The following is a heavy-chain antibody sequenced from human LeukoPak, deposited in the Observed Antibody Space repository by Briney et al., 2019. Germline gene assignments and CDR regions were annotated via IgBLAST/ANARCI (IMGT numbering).Heavy chain of an antibody. D-gene: IGHD5-18*01. CDR1: GGSFSGYY. V-gene: IGHV4-34*01. J-gene: IGHJ4*02. CDR3: ARGRKWIQLWSLDY. CDR2: INHNGST. Sequence: PSETLSLTCAVYGGSFSGYYWSWIRQPPGKGLEWIGEINHNGSTNYNPSLKSRVTISVDTSKNQFSLKLSSVTAADTAVYYCARGRKWIQLWSLDYWGQGTLVTVSS.